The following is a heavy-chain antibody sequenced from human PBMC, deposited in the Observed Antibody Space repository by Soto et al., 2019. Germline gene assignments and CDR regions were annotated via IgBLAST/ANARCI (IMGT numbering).Heavy chain of an antibody. V-gene: IGHV1-46*01. CDR1: GYSFTSCY. D-gene: IGHD2-2*01. J-gene: IGHJ3*02. CDR2: IRSIGGST. CDR3: AREMPSQHAFDI. Sequence: PSVKVSCKASGYSFTSCYMHWVRQAPGQGLEWMGIIRSIGGSTSYAQKFQGRLTMTSDTSTSTVYMELSSLRSEDTALYYCAREMPSQHAFDIWGPGTMVTVSS.